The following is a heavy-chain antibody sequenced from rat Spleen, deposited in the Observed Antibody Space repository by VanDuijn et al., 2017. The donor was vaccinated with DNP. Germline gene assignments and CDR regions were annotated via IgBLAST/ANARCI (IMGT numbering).Heavy chain of an antibody. CDR1: GFTFRNYW. V-gene: IGHV5-7*01. CDR2: ISYDGSST. D-gene: IGHD1-11*01. CDR3: ARDYGVYRD. Sequence: EVQLVESGGGLVQPGRFLKLSCVASGFTFRNYWMTWIRQAPKKGLEWVATISYDGSSTYYRDSVKGRFTISRDNAKSTLYLQMDSLRSEDTATYYWARDYGVYRDWGQGVMVTFSS. J-gene: IGHJ2*01.